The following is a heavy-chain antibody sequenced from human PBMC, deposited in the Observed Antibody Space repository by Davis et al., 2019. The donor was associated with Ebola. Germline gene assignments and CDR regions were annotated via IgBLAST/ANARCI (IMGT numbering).Heavy chain of an antibody. D-gene: IGHD2-21*02. CDR3: ARGNVVVTANIGY. V-gene: IGHV3-30-3*01. J-gene: IGHJ4*02. CDR1: GFTFSSYA. CDR2: ISYDGSNK. Sequence: PGGSLRLSCAASGFTFSSYAMHWVRQAPGKGLEWVAVISYDGSNKYYADSVKGRFTISRDNSKNTLYLQMNSLRAEDTAVYYCARGNVVVTANIGYWGQGTLVTVSS.